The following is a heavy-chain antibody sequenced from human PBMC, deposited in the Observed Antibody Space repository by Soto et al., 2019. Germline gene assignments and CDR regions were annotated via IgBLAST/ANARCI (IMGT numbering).Heavy chain of an antibody. J-gene: IGHJ4*02. CDR1: GYTLTELS. Sequence: ASVKVSCKVSGYTLTELSMHWVRQAPGKGLEWMGGFDPEDGETIYAQKFQGRVTMTEDTSTDTAYMELRGLRSDDTAVYYCARDSYGDYLIDYWGQGTLVTVSS. CDR2: FDPEDGET. D-gene: IGHD4-17*01. CDR3: ARDSYGDYLIDY. V-gene: IGHV1-24*01.